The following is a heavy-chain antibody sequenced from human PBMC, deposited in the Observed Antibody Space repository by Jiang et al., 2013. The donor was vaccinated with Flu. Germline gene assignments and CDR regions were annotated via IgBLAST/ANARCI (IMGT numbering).Heavy chain of an antibody. V-gene: IGHV6-1*01. D-gene: IGHD2-2*01. Sequence: AVSVKSRITINPDTSKNQFSLQLNSVTPEDTAVYYCARGARRRYQLPHYYYYMDVWGKGTTVTVSS. J-gene: IGHJ6*03. CDR3: ARGARRRYQLPHYYYYMDV.